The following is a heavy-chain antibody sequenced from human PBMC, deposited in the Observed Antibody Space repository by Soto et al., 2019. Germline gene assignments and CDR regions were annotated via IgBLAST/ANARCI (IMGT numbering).Heavy chain of an antibody. Sequence: EVQLLDSGGGLVQPGGSLGLSCAASGCTFNNYAMNWVRQAPRMGLEWVATISNTGGGTYYADSVKGRFTISRDNSKNTLYLQMSSLRVEDTAVYYCAKDRLAGNFDYWGQGTQVTVSS. CDR2: ISNTGGGT. CDR3: AKDRLAGNFDY. CDR1: GCTFNNYA. V-gene: IGHV3-23*01. J-gene: IGHJ4*02.